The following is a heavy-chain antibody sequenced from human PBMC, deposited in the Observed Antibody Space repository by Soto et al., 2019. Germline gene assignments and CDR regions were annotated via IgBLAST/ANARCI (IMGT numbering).Heavy chain of an antibody. D-gene: IGHD3-10*01. V-gene: IGHV4-31*03. CDR2: IYYSGST. Sequence: KPSETLSLTCTVSGGSISSGGYYWSWIRQHPGKGLEWIGYIYYSGSTYYNPSLKSRVTISVDTSKNQFSLKLSSVTAADTAVYYCARDPQYGGVTYGMDVWGQGTTVTVSS. CDR1: GGSISSGGYY. CDR3: ARDPQYGGVTYGMDV. J-gene: IGHJ6*02.